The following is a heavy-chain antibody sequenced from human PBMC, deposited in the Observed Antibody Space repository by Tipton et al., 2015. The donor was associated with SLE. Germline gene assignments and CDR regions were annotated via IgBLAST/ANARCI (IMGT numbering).Heavy chain of an antibody. CDR1: GFTFSSYW. D-gene: IGHD1-26*01. CDR2: IKQDGSEK. CDR3: ARVFSGSYYEAFDV. V-gene: IGHV3-7*01. Sequence: SLRLSCAASGFTFSSYWIKWVRQAPGKGLEWVANIKQDGSEKYYVNSVKGRFTISRDNAKNSLYLQMNTLRAEDTAVYYCARVFSGSYYEAFDVWGQGTMVTVSS. J-gene: IGHJ3*01.